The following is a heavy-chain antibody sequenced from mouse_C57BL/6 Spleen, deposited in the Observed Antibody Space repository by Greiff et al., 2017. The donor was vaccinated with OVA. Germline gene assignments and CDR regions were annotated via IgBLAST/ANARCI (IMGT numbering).Heavy chain of an antibody. D-gene: IGHD2-5*01. CDR2: INPSTGGT. CDR3: ARSSNSLYAMDY. V-gene: IGHV1-43*01. CDR1: GYTFTGYY. Sequence: VQLKQSGPELVKPGASVKISCKASGYTFTGYYMHWVKQRSEKGLEWIGEINPSTGGTSYNQKFKGKATLTVDKSSSTAYMQLKGLTSEDSAVYYCARSSNSLYAMDYWGQGTSVTVSS. J-gene: IGHJ4*01.